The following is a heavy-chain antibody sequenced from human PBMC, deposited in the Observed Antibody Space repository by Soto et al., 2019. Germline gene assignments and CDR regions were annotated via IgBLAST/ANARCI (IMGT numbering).Heavy chain of an antibody. V-gene: IGHV5-51*01. CDR3: ATHSAEKVAAHDAFDI. J-gene: IGHJ3*02. CDR1: GYRFTSYW. CDR2: IYPGDSDT. D-gene: IGHD2-15*01. Sequence: GESLKISCKGSGYRFTSYWIGWVRQMPGKGLEWMGIIYPGDSDTRYSPSFQGQVTISADKSISTAYLQWSSLKASDTAMYYCATHSAEKVAAHDAFDIWGQGTMVTVS.